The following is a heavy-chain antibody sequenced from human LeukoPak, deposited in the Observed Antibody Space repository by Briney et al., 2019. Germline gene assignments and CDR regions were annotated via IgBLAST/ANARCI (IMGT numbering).Heavy chain of an antibody. CDR1: GFTFSSYA. D-gene: IGHD3-3*01. CDR2: ISGGGGST. CDR3: ARGRDFWSGYLDY. J-gene: IGHJ4*02. V-gene: IGHV3-23*01. Sequence: PGGSLRLSCAASGFTFSSYAMSWVRQAPGKGLEWVSAISGGGGSTYYADSVKGRFTISRDNAKNSLYLQMNSLRAEDTAVHYCARGRDFWSGYLDYWGQGTLVTVSS.